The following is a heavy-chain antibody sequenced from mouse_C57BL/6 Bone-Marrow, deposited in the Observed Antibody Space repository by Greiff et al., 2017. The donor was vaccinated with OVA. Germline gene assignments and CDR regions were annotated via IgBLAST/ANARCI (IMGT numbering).Heavy chain of an antibody. J-gene: IGHJ1*03. CDR2: INPNNGGT. CDR3: AREEGYWWYFDV. D-gene: IGHD2-3*01. Sequence: VQLQQSGPELVKPGASVKISCKASGYTFTDYYMNWVKQSHGKSLEWIGDINPNNGGTSYNQKFKGKATLTVDKSSSTAYMELRSLTSEDSAVYYCAREEGYWWYFDVWGTGTTVTVSS. V-gene: IGHV1-26*01. CDR1: GYTFTDYY.